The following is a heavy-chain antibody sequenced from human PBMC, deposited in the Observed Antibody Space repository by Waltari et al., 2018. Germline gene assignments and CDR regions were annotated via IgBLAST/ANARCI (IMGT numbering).Heavy chain of an antibody. CDR2: TRNKANSYTT. D-gene: IGHD4-17*01. CDR1: GCTFSDHY. V-gene: IGHV3-72*01. J-gene: IGHJ4*02. CDR3: AREGDYGDYDY. Sequence: EVQLVESGGGLVQPGGSLRLSCAASGCTFSDHYMDWVRQAPGKGLEWVGRTRNKANSYTTEYAASVKGRFTISRDDSKNSLYLQMNSLKTEDTAVYYCAREGDYGDYDYWGQGTLVTVSS.